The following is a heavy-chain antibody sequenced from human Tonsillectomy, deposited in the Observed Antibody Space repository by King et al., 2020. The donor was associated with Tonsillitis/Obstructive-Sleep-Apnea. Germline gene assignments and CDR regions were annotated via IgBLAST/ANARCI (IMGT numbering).Heavy chain of an antibody. CDR1: GFTFSSYA. V-gene: IGHV3-64*01. CDR2: ISSNGGST. CDR3: ARDRGVNVKGFDP. Sequence: VQLVESGGGLVQPGGSLRLSCAASGFTFSSYAMHWVRQAPGKGLEYVSAISSNGGSTYYANSVKGRFTISRDNSKNMLYLQMGSLRAEDMAVYYCARDRGVNVKGFDPWGQGTLVTVSS. J-gene: IGHJ5*02. D-gene: IGHD3-10*01.